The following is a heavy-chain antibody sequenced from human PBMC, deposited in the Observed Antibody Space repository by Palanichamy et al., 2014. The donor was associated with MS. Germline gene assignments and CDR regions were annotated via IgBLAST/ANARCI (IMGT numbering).Heavy chain of an antibody. CDR2: IDSRGSA. V-gene: IGHV4-61*02. J-gene: IGHJ4*02. CDR1: GGSINSGGYY. D-gene: IGHD3-22*01. Sequence: QVQLQESGPGLVKPSQTPSLTCTVSGGSINSGGYYWSWIRQPAGKGLEWIGRIDSRGSADYSPYLKSRVTISVDSSKTQFSLKLSSVTAADTAVYYCARGEEFSSGLAYWGQGTLVTVSS. CDR3: ARGEEFSSGLAY.